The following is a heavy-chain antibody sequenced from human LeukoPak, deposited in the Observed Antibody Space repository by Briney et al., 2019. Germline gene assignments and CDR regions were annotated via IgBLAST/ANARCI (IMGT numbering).Heavy chain of an antibody. CDR2: IIPILGIA. CDR1: GGTFSSYA. V-gene: IGHV1-69*04. J-gene: IGHJ5*02. D-gene: IGHD5-12*01. Sequence: SVKVSCKASGGTFSSYAISWVRQAPGQGLELMGRIIPILGIANYAQKFQGRVTITADKSSSTAYMELSSLRSEDTAVYYCARAPFSGRGTFDPWGQGTLVTVSS. CDR3: ARAPFSGRGTFDP.